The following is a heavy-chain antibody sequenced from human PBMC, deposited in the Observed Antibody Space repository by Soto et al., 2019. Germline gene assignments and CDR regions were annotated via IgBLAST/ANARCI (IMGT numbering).Heavy chain of an antibody. CDR1: GGSFSGYY. D-gene: IGHD2-15*01. Sequence: QVQLQQWGAGLLKPSEPLSLTCAVYGGSFSGYYWSWIRQPPGKGLEWIGEINHSGSANYNPSLKIRVIISVDTSKNRFSLKLSSVTAADTAVYYCARAAFNSGGSCYGYWGQGTLVTVSS. CDR2: INHSGSA. CDR3: ARAAFNSGGSCYGY. J-gene: IGHJ4*02. V-gene: IGHV4-34*01.